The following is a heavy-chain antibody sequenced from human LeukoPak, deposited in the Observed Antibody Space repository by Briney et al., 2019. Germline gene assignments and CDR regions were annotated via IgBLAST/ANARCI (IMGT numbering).Heavy chain of an antibody. CDR3: ARGGQWELATFDY. CDR2: IIPIFGTA. CDR1: GGTFSSYA. J-gene: IGHJ4*02. Sequence: SVKVSCKASGGTFSSYAISWVRQALGQGLEWMGGIIPIFGTANYAQKFQGRVTITADESTSTAYMELSSLRSEDTAVYYCARGGQWELATFDYWGQGTLVTVSS. V-gene: IGHV1-69*13. D-gene: IGHD1-26*01.